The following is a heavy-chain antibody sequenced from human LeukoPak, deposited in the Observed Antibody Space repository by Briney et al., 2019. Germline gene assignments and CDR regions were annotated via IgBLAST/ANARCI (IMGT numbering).Heavy chain of an antibody. Sequence: GGPLRLSCAASGFTFSSYGMHWVRQAPGKGLEWVAVIWYDGSNKYYADSVKGRFTISRDNSKNTLYLQMNSLRAEDTAVYYCARGQSSGWKGGKDFDYWGQGTLVTVSS. CDR2: IWYDGSNK. J-gene: IGHJ4*02. V-gene: IGHV3-33*01. CDR3: ARGQSSGWKGGKDFDY. D-gene: IGHD6-19*01. CDR1: GFTFSSYG.